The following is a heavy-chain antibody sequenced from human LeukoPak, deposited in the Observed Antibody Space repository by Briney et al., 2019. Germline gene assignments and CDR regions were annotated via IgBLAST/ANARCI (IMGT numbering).Heavy chain of an antibody. CDR3: ARAVPFDP. CDR1: GGSISSSSYY. V-gene: IGHV4-39*07. Sequence: PSETLSLTCTVSGGSISSSSYYWGWIRQPPGKGLEWIGSIYYSGSTYYNPSLKSRVTISVDTSKNQFSLKLSSVTAADTAVYYCARAVPFDPWGQGTLVTVSS. CDR2: IYYSGST. J-gene: IGHJ5*02.